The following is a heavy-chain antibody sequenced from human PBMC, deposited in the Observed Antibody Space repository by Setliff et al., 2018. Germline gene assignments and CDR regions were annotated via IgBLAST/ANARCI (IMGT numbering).Heavy chain of an antibody. CDR2: VNSDGSST. CDR1: GFSFNNYW. CDR3: ARRGYFDY. V-gene: IGHV3-74*01. Sequence: GGSLRLSCEASGFSFNNYWMYWVRQVPGKGLVWVSRVNSDGSSTIYADSVKGRFTISRDNAENSLHLQMNSLRAEDTAVYYCARRGYFDYWGQGTLVTVSS. J-gene: IGHJ4*02.